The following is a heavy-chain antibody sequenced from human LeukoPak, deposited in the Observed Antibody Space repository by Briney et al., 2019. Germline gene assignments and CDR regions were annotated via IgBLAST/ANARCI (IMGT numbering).Heavy chain of an antibody. V-gene: IGHV3-13*01. CDR2: IGTAGDT. CDR3: ARGLYGSGVDY. CDR1: GFTFSSYD. Sequence: PGGSLRLSCAASGFTFSSYDMHWVRQATGKGLEWVSAIGTAGDTYYPGSVKGRFTTSRENAKNSLYLQMNSLRAGDTAVYYCARGLYGSGVDYWGQGTLVTVSS. D-gene: IGHD3-10*01. J-gene: IGHJ4*02.